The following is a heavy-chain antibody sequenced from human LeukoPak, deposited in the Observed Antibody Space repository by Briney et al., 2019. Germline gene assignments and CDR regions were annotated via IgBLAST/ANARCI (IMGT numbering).Heavy chain of an antibody. V-gene: IGHV4-30-2*01. CDR3: AREGRWGSAFDY. J-gene: IGHJ4*02. CDR1: GGSISSGGYS. CDR2: IYHSGST. D-gene: IGHD4-23*01. Sequence: SETLSLTCAVSGGSISSGGYSWSWIRQPPGKGLEWIGYIYHSGSTYYNPSLKSRVTISVDRSKNQFPLKLSSVTAADTAVYYCAREGRWGSAFDYWGQGILVTVSP.